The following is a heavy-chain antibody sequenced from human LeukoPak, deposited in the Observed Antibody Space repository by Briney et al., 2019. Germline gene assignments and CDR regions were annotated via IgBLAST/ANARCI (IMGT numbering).Heavy chain of an antibody. Sequence: GASVKVSCKASGYTFTSYGISWVRQAPGQGLEWMGIINPSGGSTSYAQKFQGRVTMTRDTSTSTVYMELSSLRSEDTAVYYCAKCSNSGYSDCWGQGTLVTVSS. J-gene: IGHJ4*02. CDR1: GYTFTSYG. CDR2: INPSGGST. D-gene: IGHD5-18*01. V-gene: IGHV1-46*01. CDR3: AKCSNSGYSDC.